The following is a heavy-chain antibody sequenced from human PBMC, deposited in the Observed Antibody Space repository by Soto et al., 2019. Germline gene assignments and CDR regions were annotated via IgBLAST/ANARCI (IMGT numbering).Heavy chain of an antibody. CDR2: ISSSSSYI. CDR1: GFTFSSYS. Sequence: PGGSLRLSCAASGFTFSSYSMNWVRQAPGKGLERVLSISSSSSYIYYADSVKGRFTISRDNAKNSLYLQMNSLRAEDTAVYYCARDNLAARSGAFDIWGQGTMVTVSS. D-gene: IGHD6-6*01. V-gene: IGHV3-21*01. J-gene: IGHJ3*02. CDR3: ARDNLAARSGAFDI.